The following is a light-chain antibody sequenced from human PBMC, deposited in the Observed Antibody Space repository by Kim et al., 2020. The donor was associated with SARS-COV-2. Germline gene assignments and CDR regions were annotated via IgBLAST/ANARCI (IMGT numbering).Light chain of an antibody. J-gene: IGKJ5*01. Sequence: PGEEAPLSCRASQSVSSSLGWYQQKPGQAPRLLVYDVSNRAAGIPARFSGSGSGTDFTLTISSLEPEDSGVYYCQQRSSWPPITFGQGTRLEIK. V-gene: IGKV3-11*01. CDR2: DVS. CDR3: QQRSSWPPIT. CDR1: QSVSSS.